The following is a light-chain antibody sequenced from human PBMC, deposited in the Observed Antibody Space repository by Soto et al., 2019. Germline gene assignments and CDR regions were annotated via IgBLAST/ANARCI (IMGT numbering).Light chain of an antibody. Sequence: DLVMTQSPLSLPVTPGEPASISCRSSRSLLDSNGYNYLDWYVQKAGQSPQLLIYLGSNRASGVPDRFSGSGSGTDFTLKISRVEAEDVGVYYCMQALQTRTFGQGTKVEIK. CDR1: RSLLDSNGYNY. J-gene: IGKJ1*01. CDR2: LGS. CDR3: MQALQTRT. V-gene: IGKV2-28*01.